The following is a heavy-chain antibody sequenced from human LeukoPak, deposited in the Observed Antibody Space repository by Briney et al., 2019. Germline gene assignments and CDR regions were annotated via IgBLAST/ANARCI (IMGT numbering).Heavy chain of an antibody. D-gene: IGHD2-15*01. CDR3: AKRASLVSATPWFDP. Sequence: PGGSLRLSCAASGFTFSSYAMSWVRQAPGKGLEWVSDISNRGDSTYYADSVKGRFTISRDNSKNTLYLQMNNLRAEDTAVFYCAKRASLVSATPWFDPWGQGTLVTVSS. CDR2: ISNRGDST. CDR1: GFTFSSYA. J-gene: IGHJ5*02. V-gene: IGHV3-23*01.